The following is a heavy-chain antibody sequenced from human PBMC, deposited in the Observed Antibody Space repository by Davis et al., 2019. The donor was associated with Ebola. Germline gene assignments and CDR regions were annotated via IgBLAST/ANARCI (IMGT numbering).Heavy chain of an antibody. D-gene: IGHD5-18*01. CDR1: GYSPSSDYY. CDR3: AKEMHTAMAD. V-gene: IGHV4-38-2*02. J-gene: IGHJ4*02. Sequence: GSLRPSCTVSGYSPSSDYYWGWIRQSPGKGLEWIGSIYHSGSTYYNPSLKSRVSISVDTSKNQFSLKLSSVTAADTAVYYCAKEMHTAMADWGQGTLVIVSS. CDR2: IYHSGST.